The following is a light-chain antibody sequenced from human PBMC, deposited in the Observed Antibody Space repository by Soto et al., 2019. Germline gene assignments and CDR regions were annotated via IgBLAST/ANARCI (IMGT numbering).Light chain of an antibody. V-gene: IGLV2-8*01. Sequence: QSALTQPPSASGSPGQSVAISCTGTSSDVDSYNYVSWYQQHPGKAPKLMIYEVSKRPSGVPDRFSGSNSGNTASLTFSGLQAEDEADYYCSSYAGTHIVFGTGTKVTVL. CDR3: SSYAGTHIV. CDR1: SSDVDSYNY. CDR2: EVS. J-gene: IGLJ1*01.